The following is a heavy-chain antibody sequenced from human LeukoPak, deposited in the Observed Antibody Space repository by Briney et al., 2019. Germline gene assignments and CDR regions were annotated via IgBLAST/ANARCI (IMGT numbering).Heavy chain of an antibody. D-gene: IGHD1-1*01. CDR3: ARDSKLERRVMDV. J-gene: IGHJ6*02. CDR2: ISGSGGST. Sequence: GGSLRLSCAASGFTFSSYAMSWVRQAPGKGLEWVSAISGSGGSTYYADSVKGRFTISRDNSKNTLYLQMNSLRAEDTAVYYCARDSKLERRVMDVWGQGTTVTVSS. V-gene: IGHV3-23*01. CDR1: GFTFSSYA.